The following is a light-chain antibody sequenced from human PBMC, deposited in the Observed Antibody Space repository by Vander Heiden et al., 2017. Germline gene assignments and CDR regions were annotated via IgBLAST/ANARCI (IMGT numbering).Light chain of an antibody. Sequence: EMVLTQSPATLSLSPGERATLSCRASQSVSSYLAWYQQKPGQAPRLLIYDASNRATGIPARFSGSGSGTDFTLTISSLESEDFAVYYCQQRSNWPPLTFGQGTRLEIK. V-gene: IGKV3-11*01. CDR3: QQRSNWPPLT. CDR2: DAS. J-gene: IGKJ5*01. CDR1: QSVSSY.